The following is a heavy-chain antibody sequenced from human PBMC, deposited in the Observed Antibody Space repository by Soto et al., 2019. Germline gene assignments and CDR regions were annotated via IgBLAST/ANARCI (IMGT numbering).Heavy chain of an antibody. CDR2: ISAYNGNT. CDR1: GYTFTSYG. V-gene: IGHV1-18*01. CDR3: ARVDIAAAGTGPRSYGMDV. J-gene: IGHJ6*02. D-gene: IGHD6-13*01. Sequence: QVQLVQSGAEVKKPGASVKVSCKASGYTFTSYGISWVRQAPGQGLEWMGWISAYNGNTNYAQKLQGRVTMTTDTSTSTAYMELRSLRYDDTAVYYCARVDIAAAGTGPRSYGMDVWGQGTTVTVSS.